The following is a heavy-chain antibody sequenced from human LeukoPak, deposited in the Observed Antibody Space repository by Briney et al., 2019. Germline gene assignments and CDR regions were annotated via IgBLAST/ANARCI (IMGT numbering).Heavy chain of an antibody. D-gene: IGHD2-15*01. V-gene: IGHV3-48*01. CDR2: ISHDGSTA. Sequence: GRSLRLSCAASGFTFSTYSMDWVRQTPGKGLEWISNISHDGSTAYYADSVKGRFTISRDNAKNSLYLQMNSLRAEDTAVYYCARTAGYCSGGNCYRYFQSWGQGTLVTVSS. J-gene: IGHJ1*01. CDR3: ARTAGYCSGGNCYRYFQS. CDR1: GFTFSTYS.